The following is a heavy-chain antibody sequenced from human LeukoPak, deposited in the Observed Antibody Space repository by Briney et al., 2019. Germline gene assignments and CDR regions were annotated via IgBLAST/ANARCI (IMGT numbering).Heavy chain of an antibody. J-gene: IGHJ3*02. CDR2: IRQDGSEK. Sequence: PGGSLRLSCAASGFTFSSYWMSWVRQAPGKGLEWVANIRQDGSEKYYVDSVKGRFTISRDNAKKSLYLQMNSLRAEDTAVYYCARGDYYDSSDYYIDAFDIWGQGTMVTVSS. CDR3: ARGDYYDSSDYYIDAFDI. CDR1: GFTFSSYW. V-gene: IGHV3-7*04. D-gene: IGHD3-22*01.